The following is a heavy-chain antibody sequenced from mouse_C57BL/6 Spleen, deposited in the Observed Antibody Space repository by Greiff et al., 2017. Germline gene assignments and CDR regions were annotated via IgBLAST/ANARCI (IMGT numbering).Heavy chain of an antibody. CDR2: INPNNGGT. J-gene: IGHJ3*01. V-gene: IGHV1-26*01. D-gene: IGHD3-2*02. CDR1: GYTFTDYY. Sequence: VQLQQSGPELVKPGASVKISCKASGYTFTDYYMNWVKQSHGKSLEWIGDINPNNGGTSYNQKFKGKATLTVDKSSSTAYMELRSLTSEDSAVXYGASGPSFAYWGQGTLVTVSA. CDR3: ASGPSFAY.